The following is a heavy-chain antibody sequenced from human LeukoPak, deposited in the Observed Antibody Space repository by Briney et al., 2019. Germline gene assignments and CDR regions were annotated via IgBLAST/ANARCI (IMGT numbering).Heavy chain of an antibody. CDR1: GFTFSSYW. V-gene: IGHV3-48*04. J-gene: IGHJ6*02. Sequence: GGSLRLSCAASGFTFSSYWMSWVRQAPGKGLEWVSYISSSGSTIYYADSVKGRFTISRDNAKNSLYLQMNSLRAEDTAVYYCARAPRGVGTYYYYGMDVWGQGTTVTVSS. CDR2: ISSSGSTI. CDR3: ARAPRGVGTYYYYGMDV. D-gene: IGHD3-10*01.